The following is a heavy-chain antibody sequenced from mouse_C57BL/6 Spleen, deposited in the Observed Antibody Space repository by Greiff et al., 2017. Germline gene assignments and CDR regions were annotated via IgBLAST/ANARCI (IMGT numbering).Heavy chain of an antibody. Sequence: EVQLQQSGPELVKPGASVKISCKASGYTFTDYYMNWVKQSHGKSLEWIGDINPNNGGTSYNQKFKGKATLTVDKSSSTAYMELRSLTSEDSAVYYCAAYYDYDEGGYYYAMDYWGQGTSVTVSS. CDR3: AAYYDYDEGGYYYAMDY. CDR2: INPNNGGT. D-gene: IGHD2-4*01. CDR1: GYTFTDYY. J-gene: IGHJ4*01. V-gene: IGHV1-26*01.